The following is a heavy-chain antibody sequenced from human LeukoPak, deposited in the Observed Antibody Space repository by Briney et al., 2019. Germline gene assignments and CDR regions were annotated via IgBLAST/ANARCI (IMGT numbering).Heavy chain of an antibody. V-gene: IGHV1-8*01. Sequence: ASVKVTCKASGYTFTSYDMNRVRQTTGQGLEWMGWMNPNSGNTGYAQKFQGRVTMTRNTSISTAYMELSSLRSEDTAVYYCARVAYGDFWSGYSYYYGMDLWGQGTTVTVSS. CDR2: MNPNSGNT. CDR3: ARVAYGDFWSGYSYYYGMDL. D-gene: IGHD3-3*01. CDR1: GYTFTSYD. J-gene: IGHJ6*02.